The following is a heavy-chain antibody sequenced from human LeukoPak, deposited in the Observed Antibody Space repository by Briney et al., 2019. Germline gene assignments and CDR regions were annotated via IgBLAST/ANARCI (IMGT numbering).Heavy chain of an antibody. CDR1: GVSISSGGYY. CDR3: AREAVGLWFGELFHLQSPYYFDY. J-gene: IGHJ4*02. V-gene: IGHV4-30-2*01. CDR2: INHSGST. Sequence: PSQTLSLTCAVSGVSISSGGYYWSWIRQPPGKGLEWIGEINHSGSTNYNPSLKSRVTISVDTSKNQFSLKLSSVTAADTAVYYCAREAVGLWFGELFHLQSPYYFDYWGQGTLVTVSS. D-gene: IGHD3-10*01.